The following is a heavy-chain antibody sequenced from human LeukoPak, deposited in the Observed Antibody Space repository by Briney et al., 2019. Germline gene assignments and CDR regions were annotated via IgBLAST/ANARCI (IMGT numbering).Heavy chain of an antibody. CDR1: GGSISSSSYY. CDR3: ARMFTVAYRPRSYNWFDP. D-gene: IGHD4-23*01. J-gene: IGHJ5*02. CDR2: IYYSGST. V-gene: IGHV4-39*07. Sequence: PSETLSLTCTVSGGSISSSSYYWGWIRQPPGKGLEWIGSIYYSGSTYYNPSLKSRVTISVDTSKNQFSLKLSSVTAADTAVYYCARMFTVAYRPRSYNWFDPWGQGTLVTVSS.